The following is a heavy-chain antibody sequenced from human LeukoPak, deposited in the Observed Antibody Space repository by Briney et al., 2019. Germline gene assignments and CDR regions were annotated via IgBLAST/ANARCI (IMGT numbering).Heavy chain of an antibody. Sequence: PGGSLRLSCAASGFTFSSYGMHWVRQAPGQGLEWMGWINPNSGGTNYAQKFQGRVTMTRDTSISTAYMELSRLRSDDTAVYYCARSERPVAGQFDYWGQGTLVTVSS. CDR1: GFTFSSYG. CDR2: INPNSGGT. D-gene: IGHD6-19*01. V-gene: IGHV1-2*02. J-gene: IGHJ4*02. CDR3: ARSERPVAGQFDY.